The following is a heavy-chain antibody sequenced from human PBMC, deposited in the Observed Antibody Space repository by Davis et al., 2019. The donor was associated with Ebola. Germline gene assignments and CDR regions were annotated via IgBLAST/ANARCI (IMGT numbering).Heavy chain of an antibody. V-gene: IGHV3-15*01. CDR3: ILLGMIAFDI. J-gene: IGHJ3*02. CDR2: IKSKTDGGTT. Sequence: PGGSLRLSCAASGFTFTNACMSWVRQAPGKGLEWVGRIKSKTDGGTTDYAAPVKGRFTISRDDSKNTLYLQMNSLKTEDTAVYYCILLGMIAFDIWGQGTMVTVSS. CDR1: GFTFTNAC. D-gene: IGHD3-16*01.